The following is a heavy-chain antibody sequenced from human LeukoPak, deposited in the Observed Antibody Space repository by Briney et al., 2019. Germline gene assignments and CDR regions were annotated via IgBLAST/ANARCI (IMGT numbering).Heavy chain of an antibody. CDR3: ARDISMVRGIIGYYYGMDV. V-gene: IGHV3-48*02. Sequence: SVERRFTSSRDNAKNSLYLQMNSVRDEDTAVYYCARDISMVRGIIGYYYGMDVWGQGTTVTVSS. J-gene: IGHJ6*02. D-gene: IGHD3-10*01.